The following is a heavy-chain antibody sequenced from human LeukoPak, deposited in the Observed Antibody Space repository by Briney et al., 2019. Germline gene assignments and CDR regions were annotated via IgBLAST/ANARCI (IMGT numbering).Heavy chain of an antibody. CDR2: IYYSGST. V-gene: IGHV4-39*07. Sequence: SEALSLTCTVYGGYISSYYWSWIRQPPGKGLEWIGSIYYSGSTYYNPSLKSRVTISVDTSKNQFSLKLSSVTAADTAVYYCARVVSGSYSYMDVWGKGTTVTVSS. CDR1: GGYISSYY. J-gene: IGHJ6*03. D-gene: IGHD1-26*01. CDR3: ARVVSGSYSYMDV.